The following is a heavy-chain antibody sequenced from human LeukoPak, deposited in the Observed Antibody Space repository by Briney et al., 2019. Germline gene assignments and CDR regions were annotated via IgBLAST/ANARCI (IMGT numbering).Heavy chain of an antibody. CDR2: INSDGRST. Sequence: GRSLGLSCAASGFTFSISWMHWVRQAPGKGLAWVSHINSDGRSTDYADSVRGRFTISRDNAKNTLYLQMNSLRAEDTAVYFCARGKSDAYGLEDYWGQGTLVTVSS. D-gene: IGHD4-17*01. CDR3: ARGKSDAYGLEDY. V-gene: IGHV3-74*01. CDR1: GFTFSISW. J-gene: IGHJ4*02.